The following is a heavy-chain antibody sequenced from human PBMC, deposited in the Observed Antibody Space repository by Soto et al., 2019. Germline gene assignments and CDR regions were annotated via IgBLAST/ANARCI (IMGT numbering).Heavy chain of an antibody. D-gene: IGHD6-13*01. CDR2: IYPGDSDT. J-gene: IGHJ4*02. V-gene: IGHV5-51*01. CDR1: GYTFTKYW. CDR3: VTLDRTNSWSGFDY. Sequence: GESLKISCKGSGYTFTKYWIGWVRQMPGKGLVWMGIIYPGDSDTKYSPSFQGQVTISADRSISTAYLQWSSLEASDTAMYYCVTLDRTNSWSGFDYWGQGTLVTVSS.